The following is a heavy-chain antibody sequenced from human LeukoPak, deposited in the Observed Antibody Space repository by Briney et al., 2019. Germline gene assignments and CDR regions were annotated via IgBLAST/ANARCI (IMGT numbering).Heavy chain of an antibody. CDR1: GFTFSGSA. Sequence: PGGSLRLSCAASGFTFSGSAMHWVRQASGKGLEWVGRIRSKANSYATAYAASVKGRFTISRDDSKNTAYLQMNSLKTEDTALYYCTTGNFGPYWGQGTLVTVSS. D-gene: IGHD3-10*01. CDR3: TTGNFGPY. CDR2: IRSKANSYAT. J-gene: IGHJ4*02. V-gene: IGHV3-73*01.